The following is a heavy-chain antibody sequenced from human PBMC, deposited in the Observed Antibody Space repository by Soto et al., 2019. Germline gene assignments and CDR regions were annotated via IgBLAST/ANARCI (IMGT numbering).Heavy chain of an antibody. CDR2: MNPNSGNT. D-gene: IGHD4-17*01. CDR3: ARREVSGDDYLFDY. V-gene: IGHV1-8*01. CDR1: GYTFTSYD. Sequence: GESLKISCKASGYTFTSYDINWVRQATGQGLEWMGWMNPNSGNTGYAQKFQGRVTMTRNTSISTAYMELSSLRSEDTAVYYWARREVSGDDYLFDYWGQGTLVTVSS. J-gene: IGHJ4*02.